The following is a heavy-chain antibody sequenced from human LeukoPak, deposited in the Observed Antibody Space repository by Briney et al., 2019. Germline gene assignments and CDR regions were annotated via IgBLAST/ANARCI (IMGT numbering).Heavy chain of an antibody. CDR3: ARDSCGGDCYYYFDY. D-gene: IGHD2-21*02. J-gene: IGHJ4*02. Sequence: GGSLRLSCAASGFTFSSYAMSWVRQAPGKGLEWVSAISGSGTNTYYADSVKGRFTISRDNSKNSLYLQMNSLRAEDTAVYYCARDSCGGDCYYYFDYWGQGTLVTVSS. V-gene: IGHV3-23*01. CDR2: ISGSGTNT. CDR1: GFTFSSYA.